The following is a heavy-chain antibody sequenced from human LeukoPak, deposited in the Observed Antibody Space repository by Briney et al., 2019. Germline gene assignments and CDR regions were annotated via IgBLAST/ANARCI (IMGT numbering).Heavy chain of an antibody. CDR3: ASHSGYAD. CDR2: TNPNSGNT. Sequence: GSSVTVSCKASGYTFTSYDVNWVRQATGQGLEWMGWTNPNSGNTGYAQEFQGRVTMTRNTSISTAYMELSSLRSEDTAVYYCASHSGYADWGQGTLVTVSS. CDR1: GYTFTSYD. D-gene: IGHD5-12*01. V-gene: IGHV1-8*01. J-gene: IGHJ4*02.